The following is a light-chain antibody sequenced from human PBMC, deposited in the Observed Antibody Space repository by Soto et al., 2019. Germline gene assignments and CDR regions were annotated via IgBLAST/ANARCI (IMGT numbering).Light chain of an antibody. CDR3: QQYNSYSPCT. J-gene: IGKJ2*02. CDR2: DAS. V-gene: IGKV1-5*01. Sequence: DIPMTQSPSTLSASVGDRVTITCRASQSISSWLAWYQQKPGKAPKLLIYDASSLESGVPSRFSGSGSGTEFTLTIRSLQPDDFATYSCQQYNSYSPCTFGQGTKLPIK. CDR1: QSISSW.